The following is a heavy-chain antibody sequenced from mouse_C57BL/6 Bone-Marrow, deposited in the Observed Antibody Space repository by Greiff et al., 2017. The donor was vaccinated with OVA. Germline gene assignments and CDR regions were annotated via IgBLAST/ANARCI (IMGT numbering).Heavy chain of an antibody. J-gene: IGHJ3*01. CDR3: AISYDYGGGSWFAY. V-gene: IGHV3-6*01. CDR1: GYSITSGYY. CDR2: ISYDGSN. D-gene: IGHD2-4*01. Sequence: EVKVEESGPGLVKPSQSLSLTCSVTGYSITSGYYWNWIRQFPGNQLEWMGYISYDGSNNYNPALKNRISITRYTTKNQFFLKLNSVTTEDTATYYCAISYDYGGGSWFAYWGQGTLVTVSA.